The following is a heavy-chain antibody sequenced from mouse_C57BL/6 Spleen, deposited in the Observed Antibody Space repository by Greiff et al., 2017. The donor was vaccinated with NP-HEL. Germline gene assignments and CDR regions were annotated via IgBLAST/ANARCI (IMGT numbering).Heavy chain of an antibody. V-gene: IGHV5-4*01. Sequence: EVHLVESGGGLVKPGGSLKLSCAASGFTFSSYAMSWVRQTPEKRLEWVATISDGGSYTYYPDNVKVRFTISRDNAKNNLYLQMSHLKSEDTAMYYCARDYYGSSYAGYFDYWGQGTTLTVSS. D-gene: IGHD1-1*01. J-gene: IGHJ2*01. CDR2: ISDGGSYT. CDR3: ARDYYGSSYAGYFDY. CDR1: GFTFSSYA.